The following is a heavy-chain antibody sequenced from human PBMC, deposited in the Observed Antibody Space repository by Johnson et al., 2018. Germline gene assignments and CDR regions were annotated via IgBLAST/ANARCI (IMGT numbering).Heavy chain of an antibody. CDR2: ISGSGGGT. D-gene: IGHD1-26*01. CDR3: AKVVGATTPGDAFEI. CDR1: GFTFSSYA. V-gene: IGHV3-23*04. Sequence: VQLVESGGGLVQPGGSLRLSCAASGFTFSSYAMSWVRQAPGKGLEWVSAISGSGGGTYYADSVKGRLTISRDNSKKTLYLQMNRLRGEDTAVYYFAKVVGATTPGDAFEIWGQGTMVTVSS. J-gene: IGHJ3*02.